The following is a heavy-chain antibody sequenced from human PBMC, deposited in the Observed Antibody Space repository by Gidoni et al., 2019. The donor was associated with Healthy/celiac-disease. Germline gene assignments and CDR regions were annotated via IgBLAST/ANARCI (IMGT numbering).Heavy chain of an antibody. CDR1: GFTFDDYA. CDR3: AKGTGDYYDDGMDV. D-gene: IGHD3-10*01. V-gene: IGHV3-9*01. CDR2: ISWNSGSI. J-gene: IGHJ6*02. Sequence: DVQLLESGGGLLQPGRSLSLSFAASGFTFDDYAMHWVRHAPGKGLEWVAGISWNSGSIGYADSVKGRVTISRDNAKNSRYLQMNRLRAEDTALYYCAKGTGDYYDDGMDVWGQGTTVTVSS.